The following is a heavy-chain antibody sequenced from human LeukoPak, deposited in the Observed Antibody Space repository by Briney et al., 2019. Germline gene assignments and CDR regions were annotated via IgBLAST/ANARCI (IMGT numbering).Heavy chain of an antibody. CDR2: IIPIFGTA. Sequence: ASVKVSCKASGGTFSSYAISWVRQAPGQGLEWMGGIIPIFGTANYAQKFQGRVTITTDESTSTAYMELSSLRSEDTAVYYCARDYGDIDCSSTSCYYYYMDVWGKGTTVTVSS. D-gene: IGHD2-2*01. CDR1: GGTFSSYA. J-gene: IGHJ6*03. V-gene: IGHV1-69*05. CDR3: ARDYGDIDCSSTSCYYYYMDV.